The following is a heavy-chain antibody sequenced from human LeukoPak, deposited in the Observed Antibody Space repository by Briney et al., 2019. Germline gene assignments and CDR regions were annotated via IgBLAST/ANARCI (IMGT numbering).Heavy chain of an antibody. CDR2: ISGSGGST. V-gene: IGHV3-23*01. CDR1: GFTFSSYG. J-gene: IGHJ4*02. CDR3: AKAGMGQQLVYFDY. D-gene: IGHD6-13*01. Sequence: GGSLRLSCAASGFTFSSYGMSWVRQAPGRGLECVSAISGSGGSTYYADSVKGRFTISRDNSKNTLYLQINSLRAEDTAVYYCAKAGMGQQLVYFDYWGQGTLVTVSS.